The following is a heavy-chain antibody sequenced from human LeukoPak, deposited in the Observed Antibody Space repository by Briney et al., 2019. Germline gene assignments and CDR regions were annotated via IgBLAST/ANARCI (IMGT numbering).Heavy chain of an antibody. CDR3: ARDPGYSSIPEGFDP. D-gene: IGHD6-13*01. CDR1: GGSISSHY. V-gene: IGHV4-59*11. CDR2: IYYSGST. J-gene: IGHJ5*02. Sequence: PSETLSLTCTVSGGSISSHYWSWIRQPPGKGLEWIGYIYYSGSTNYNPSLKSRVTISVDTSRSQFSLRLTSVTAADTAVYYCARDPGYSSIPEGFDPWGQGTLVTVSS.